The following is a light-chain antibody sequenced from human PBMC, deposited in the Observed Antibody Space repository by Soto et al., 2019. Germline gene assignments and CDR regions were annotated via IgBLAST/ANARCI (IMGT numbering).Light chain of an antibody. Sequence: EIVVTQSPATLSLSPGERATLSCRTSQSVSKYFAWYQQNPGRAPRLLIYDASSRATGIPARFIGSGSGTDFTLTISSLEPEDFAIYYCQQRSNWPITFGQGTRLEIK. CDR3: QQRSNWPIT. CDR2: DAS. J-gene: IGKJ5*01. V-gene: IGKV3-11*01. CDR1: QSVSKY.